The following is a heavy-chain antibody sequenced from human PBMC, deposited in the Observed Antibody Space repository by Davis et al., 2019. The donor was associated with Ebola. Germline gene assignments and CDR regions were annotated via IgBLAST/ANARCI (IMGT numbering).Heavy chain of an antibody. CDR1: GVTFSSYA. J-gene: IGHJ6*02. Sequence: AASVKVSCKASGVTFSSYAITWVRQAPGQGLEWMGGIIPMYGTINYAQRFQGRVTITADRSSNTVYMELASLTSDDTAVYYCARDNFYYYGMDVWGQGTTVTVS. V-gene: IGHV1-69*06. CDR3: ARDNFYYYGMDV. CDR2: IIPMYGTI.